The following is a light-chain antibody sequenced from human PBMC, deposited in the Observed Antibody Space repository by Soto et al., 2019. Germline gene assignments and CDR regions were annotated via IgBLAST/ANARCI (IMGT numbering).Light chain of an antibody. V-gene: IGLV2-23*01. CDR2: EGS. CDR1: SSDVGSYNL. J-gene: IGLJ2*01. Sequence: QSVLTQPASVSGSPGQSITISCTGTSSDVGSYNLVSWYQQHPGKAPKLMSYEGSKRPSGVSNRFSGSKSGNTASLTISWLQAEDEADYYCCSYAGSSTVVFGGGTKLTVL. CDR3: CSYAGSSTVV.